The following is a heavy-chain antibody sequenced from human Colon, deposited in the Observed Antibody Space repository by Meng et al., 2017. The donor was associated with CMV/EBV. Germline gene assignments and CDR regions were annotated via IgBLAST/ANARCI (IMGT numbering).Heavy chain of an antibody. CDR2: LYSGGNT. CDR1: DFSVSKDF. J-gene: IGHJ3*02. V-gene: IGHV3-53*05. CDR3: TRDVLGSSSSSVSFDI. D-gene: IGHD6-6*01. Sequence: GESLKISCVASDFSVSKDFMSWVRQAPGKGLEWVSFLYSGGNTFYADSVKGRFTVSRDNSMNTLYLQMNNLGPEDTAVYYCTRDVLGSSSSSVSFDIWGQGTMVTVSS.